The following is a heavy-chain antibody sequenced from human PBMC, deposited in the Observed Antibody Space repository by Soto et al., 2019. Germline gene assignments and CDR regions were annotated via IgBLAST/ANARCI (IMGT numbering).Heavy chain of an antibody. CDR1: GGSISSYY. V-gene: IGHV4-59*08. D-gene: IGHD3-10*01. CDR3: ARHNYGSGSTYFAY. J-gene: IGHJ4*02. Sequence: SETLSLTCTVSGGSISSYYWSWIRQPPGKGLEWIGYIYYSGSTNYNPSLKSRVTISVDTSKNQFSLKLNSMTAADTAVYYCARHNYGSGSTYFAYWAQGTLVTVS. CDR2: IYYSGST.